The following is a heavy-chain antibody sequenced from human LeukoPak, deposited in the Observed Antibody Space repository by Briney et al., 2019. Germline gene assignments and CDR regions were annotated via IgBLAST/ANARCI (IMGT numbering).Heavy chain of an antibody. Sequence: GGSLRLSCAASGFTFSSYGMHWVRQAPGKGLEWVAFIRYDGSNKYYADSVKGRFTISRDNSKNTLYLQMNSLRAEDTAVYYCAKDDGSWYVHYMDVWGQGTLVTVSS. CDR3: AKDDGSWYVHYMDV. CDR2: IRYDGSNK. D-gene: IGHD6-13*01. V-gene: IGHV3-30*02. J-gene: IGHJ4*02. CDR1: GFTFSSYG.